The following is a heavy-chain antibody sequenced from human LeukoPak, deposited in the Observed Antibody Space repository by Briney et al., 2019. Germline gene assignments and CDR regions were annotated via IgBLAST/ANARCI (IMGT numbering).Heavy chain of an antibody. CDR1: GFTFSSYG. V-gene: IGHV3-33*01. D-gene: IGHD4-17*01. CDR2: IWYDGSNK. J-gene: IGHJ6*04. CDR3: ASPGGDYVGVDYYGMDV. Sequence: PGGSLRLFCAASGFTFSSYGMHWVRQAPGKGPEWVAVIWYDGSNKYYADSVKGRFTISRDNSKNTLYLQMNSLRAEDTAVYYCASPGGDYVGVDYYGMDVWGKGTTVTVSS.